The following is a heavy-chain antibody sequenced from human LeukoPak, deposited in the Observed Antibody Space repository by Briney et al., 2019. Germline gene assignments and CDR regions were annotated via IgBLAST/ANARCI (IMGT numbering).Heavy chain of an antibody. J-gene: IGHJ4*02. CDR2: INHSGST. V-gene: IGHV4-34*01. D-gene: IGHD3-22*01. CDR3: ATDSSGYSLLDY. CDR1: GGSFSGYY. Sequence: SETLSLTCAVYGGSFSGYYWSWIRQPPGKGLEWIGEINHSGSTNYNPSLKSRVTISVDTSKNQFSLKLSSVTAADTAVYYCATDSSGYSLLDYWGQGTLATVSS.